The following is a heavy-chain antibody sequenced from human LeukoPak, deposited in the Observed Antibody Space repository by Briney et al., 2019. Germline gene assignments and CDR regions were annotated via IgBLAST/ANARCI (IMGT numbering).Heavy chain of an antibody. Sequence: GGSLRLSCAASGFTFGSYWMSWVRQAPGSGLEWVANIKNDGSENYYVDSVKGRFTISRDNAKNSLYLQMNSLRAEDTAVYYCARLIYGGSFNWYFDLWGRGTLVTVSS. CDR3: ARLIYGGSFNWYFDL. CDR1: GFTFGSYW. CDR2: IKNDGSEN. D-gene: IGHD4-23*01. V-gene: IGHV3-7*03. J-gene: IGHJ2*01.